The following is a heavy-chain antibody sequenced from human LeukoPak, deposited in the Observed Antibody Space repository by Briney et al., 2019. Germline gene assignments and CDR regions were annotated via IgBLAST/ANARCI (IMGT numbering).Heavy chain of an antibody. V-gene: IGHV1-2*02. J-gene: IGHJ3*01. CDR2: INPSNGVT. Sequence: ASVKVSCKASGYTFSGHYMHWVRQPPGQGLEWMGWINPSNGVTNYAQKLQGRVTMTGDTSISTAYMDLGRLRSDDTAVYFCAREGRGFDVWGQGTMVAVSS. CDR3: AREGRGFDV. CDR1: GYTFSGHY.